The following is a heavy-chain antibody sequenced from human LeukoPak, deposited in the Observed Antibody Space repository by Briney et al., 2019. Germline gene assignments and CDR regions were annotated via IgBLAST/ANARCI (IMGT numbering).Heavy chain of an antibody. V-gene: IGHV1-8*01. CDR2: MNPNSGNT. Sequence: GASVKFSCXASGYTFTSYDINWVRPATGQGLEWMGWMNPNSGNTGYAQKFQGRVTMTRNTSISTAYMELSSLRSEDTAVYYCARVFDWNYFNWFDPWGQGTLVTVSS. D-gene: IGHD1-7*01. J-gene: IGHJ5*02. CDR1: GYTFTSYD. CDR3: ARVFDWNYFNWFDP.